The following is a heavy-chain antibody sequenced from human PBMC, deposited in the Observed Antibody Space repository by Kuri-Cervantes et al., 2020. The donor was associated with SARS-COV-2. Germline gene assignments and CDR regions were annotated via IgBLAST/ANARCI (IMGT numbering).Heavy chain of an antibody. D-gene: IGHD3-10*01. CDR3: AKALSPAMIYDAFDI. Sequence: SLKISCAASGFTFDDYAMHWVRQAPGKGLEWVSGISWNSGSIGYADSVKGRFTISRDNAKNSLYLQMNSLRAEDMALCYCAKALSPAMIYDAFDIWGQGTMVTVSS. V-gene: IGHV3-9*03. CDR2: ISWNSGSI. CDR1: GFTFDDYA. J-gene: IGHJ3*02.